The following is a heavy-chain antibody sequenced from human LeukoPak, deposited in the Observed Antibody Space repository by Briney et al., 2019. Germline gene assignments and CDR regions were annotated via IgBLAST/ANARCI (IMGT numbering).Heavy chain of an antibody. Sequence: PGGSLRFSCAASGFTFSSYAMSWVRQAPGKGLEWVSCISSSGNYIYYADSVKGRFIISRDSDKNSLHLQMNILRADDTAGYYCVRDQQPEVPTSDSSPSAWGQGTLVTVSS. V-gene: IGHV3-21*01. J-gene: IGHJ5*02. CDR3: VRDQQPEVPTSDSSPSA. D-gene: IGHD2-2*01. CDR1: GFTFSSYA. CDR2: ISSSGNYI.